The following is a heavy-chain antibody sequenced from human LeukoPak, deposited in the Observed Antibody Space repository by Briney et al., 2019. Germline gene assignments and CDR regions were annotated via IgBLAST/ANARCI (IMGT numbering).Heavy chain of an antibody. Sequence: GGTLRLSCADSGFTFSSYGMSWVRQAPGKGLEWVSVISGSGGSTYYADSVKGRFTISRDNSKNTLYLQMNSLRAEDTAVYYCALHPGIGSVFFDYWGQGTLVTVSS. CDR1: GFTFSSYG. V-gene: IGHV3-23*01. J-gene: IGHJ4*02. CDR2: ISGSGGST. CDR3: ALHPGIGSVFFDY. D-gene: IGHD1-14*01.